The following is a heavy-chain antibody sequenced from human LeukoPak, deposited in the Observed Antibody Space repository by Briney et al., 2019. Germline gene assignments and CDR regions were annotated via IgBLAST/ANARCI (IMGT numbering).Heavy chain of an antibody. J-gene: IGHJ4*02. V-gene: IGHV4-34*01. Sequence: PSETLSLTCTVSGGSTSGYYWSWIRQPPGKGLEWIGEINDSGSTNYNPSLKSRVTVSVDTSKNQFSLRLSSVPAADTAVYYCARGKHYDYVGGSYRSFDYWGQGTLVTVSS. CDR1: GGSTSGYY. CDR3: ARGKHYDYVGGSYRSFDY. D-gene: IGHD3-16*02. CDR2: INDSGST.